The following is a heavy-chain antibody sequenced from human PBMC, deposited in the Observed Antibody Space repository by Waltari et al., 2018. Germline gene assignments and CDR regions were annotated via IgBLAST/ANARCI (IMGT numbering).Heavy chain of an antibody. CDR1: GGTFSSYA. CDR2: IIPILGIA. D-gene: IGHD6-13*01. Sequence: QVQLVQSGAEVKKPGSSVKVSCKASGGTFSSYAISWVRQAPGKGLEWMGGIIPILGIANYAQKFQGRVTITADESTSTAYMELSSLRSEDTAVYYCARAQGSSSWPYYYYYYYMDVWGKGTTVTVSS. V-gene: IGHV1-69*04. J-gene: IGHJ6*03. CDR3: ARAQGSSSWPYYYYYYYMDV.